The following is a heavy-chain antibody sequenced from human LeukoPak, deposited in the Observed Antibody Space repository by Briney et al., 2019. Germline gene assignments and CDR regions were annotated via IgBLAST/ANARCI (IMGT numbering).Heavy chain of an antibody. Sequence: GGSLRLSCAASGFTVSSNYMTWVRQAPGKGLEWVSVILGGGGTYYADSVKGRFTISRDNSKNTLYLQMNSLRAEDTAVYYCAKLFSHVVTRDFWGQGTLVTVSS. CDR2: ILGGGGT. V-gene: IGHV3-66*04. CDR1: GFTVSSNY. CDR3: AKLFSHVVTRDF. J-gene: IGHJ4*02. D-gene: IGHD4-23*01.